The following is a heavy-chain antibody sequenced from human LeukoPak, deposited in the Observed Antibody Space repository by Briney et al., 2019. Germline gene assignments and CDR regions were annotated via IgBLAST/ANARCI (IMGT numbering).Heavy chain of an antibody. Sequence: GGSLRISCAASGFTFSRYGMHWVRQAPGKGLECVAVISSDGSNKYYADSVKSRFTISRDNSKNTLYLQMKSLRAEDTAVYYCAKDRDGLGVAGVGYWGQGTLVTVSS. CDR3: AKDRDGLGVAGVGY. CDR2: ISSDGSNK. V-gene: IGHV3-30*18. J-gene: IGHJ4*02. CDR1: GFTFSRYG. D-gene: IGHD1-26*01.